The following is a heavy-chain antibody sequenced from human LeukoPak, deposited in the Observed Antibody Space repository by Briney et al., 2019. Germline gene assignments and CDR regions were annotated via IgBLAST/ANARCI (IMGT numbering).Heavy chain of an antibody. D-gene: IGHD3-10*01. V-gene: IGHV3-7*01. Sequence: GGSLRLSCAASGFTFSTRWMSWVRQAPGKGLEWVANIKDDGSEKYYVDSVKGRFTISRDNAKNSLYLQMNSLRAEDTAVYYCAIGGRGDYWGQGTLVTVSS. J-gene: IGHJ4*02. CDR3: AIGGRGDY. CDR2: IKDDGSEK. CDR1: GFTFSTRW.